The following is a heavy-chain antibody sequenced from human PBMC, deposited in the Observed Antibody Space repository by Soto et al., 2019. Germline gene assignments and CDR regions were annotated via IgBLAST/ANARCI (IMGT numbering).Heavy chain of an antibody. D-gene: IGHD2-2*01. CDR3: ARALGYCSSTSCYYNWFDP. CDR1: GGTFSSYA. V-gene: IGHV1-69*13. CDR2: IIPIFGTA. J-gene: IGHJ5*02. Sequence: SVKVSCKASGGTFSSYAISWVRQAPGQGLEWMGGIIPIFGTANYAQKFQGRVTITADESTSTAYMELSSLRSEDTAVYYCARALGYCSSTSCYYNWFDPWGQATLVTVS.